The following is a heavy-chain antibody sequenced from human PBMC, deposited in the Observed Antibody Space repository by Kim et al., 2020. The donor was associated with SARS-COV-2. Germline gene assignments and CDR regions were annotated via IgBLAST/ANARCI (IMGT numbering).Heavy chain of an antibody. D-gene: IGHD6-19*01. CDR2: A. Sequence: ANYAQKFQGRDTITADESTSTAYMELSSLRSEDTAVYYCARGVAGTVFDYWGQGTLVTVSS. CDR3: ARGVAGTVFDY. J-gene: IGHJ4*02. V-gene: IGHV1-69*01.